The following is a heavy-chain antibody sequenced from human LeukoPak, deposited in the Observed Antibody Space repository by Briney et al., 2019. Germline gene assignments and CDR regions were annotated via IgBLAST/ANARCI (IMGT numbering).Heavy chain of an antibody. CDR3: ARDSDASGRHWYFDL. J-gene: IGHJ2*01. V-gene: IGHV3-33*01. D-gene: IGHD3-10*01. CDR1: GFTVSSYG. CDR2: IWSDGTKK. Sequence: GRSLRLSCAASGFTVSSYGMHWVRQAPGKGLEWVADIWSDGTKKYYADSVRGRFTISRDTSENTVYLQMNSLGDEDTAVYYCARDSDASGRHWYFDLWGRGTLVTVSS.